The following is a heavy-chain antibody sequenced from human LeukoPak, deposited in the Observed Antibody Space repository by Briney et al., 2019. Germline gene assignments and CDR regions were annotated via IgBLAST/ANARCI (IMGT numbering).Heavy chain of an antibody. Sequence: SETLSLTCTVSGGSISSYYWSWIRQPAGKGLEWIGRIYTSGSITYNPSLKSRVCMSVDTSKNQFSLQLNSVTPEDTAVYYCARGRVAGTKDAFDIWGQGTMVTVSS. D-gene: IGHD6-19*01. CDR2: IYTSGSI. V-gene: IGHV4-4*07. J-gene: IGHJ3*02. CDR3: ARGRVAGTKDAFDI. CDR1: GGSISSYY.